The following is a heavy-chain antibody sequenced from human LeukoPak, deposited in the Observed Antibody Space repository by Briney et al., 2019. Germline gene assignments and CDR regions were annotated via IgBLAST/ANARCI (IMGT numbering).Heavy chain of an antibody. CDR3: ARLDYGDYEAFDI. CDR1: GVSISSGDHN. D-gene: IGHD4-17*01. V-gene: IGHV4-31*03. J-gene: IGHJ3*02. Sequence: SQTLSLTCTVSGVSISSGDHNWSWIRQHPGKGLEWIGYISYTGSPDYNPSLRSRLTISLDTSQNQFSLRLSPVTAADTAVYYCARLDYGDYEAFDIWGQGTMVTVSS. CDR2: ISYTGSP.